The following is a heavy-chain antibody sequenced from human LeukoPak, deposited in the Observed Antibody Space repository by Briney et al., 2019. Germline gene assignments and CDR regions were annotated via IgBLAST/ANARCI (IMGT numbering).Heavy chain of an antibody. CDR1: GFTFRSYW. Sequence: GGSLRLSCAASGFTFRSYWMHWVRQDPGEGLVWVSLMNGDGSSTSYADSVKGRFTISRDNAKNTLYLRMNRLRAEDTAVYYCARTATDAFDIWGQGTMVTVSS. V-gene: IGHV3-74*01. CDR3: ARTATDAFDI. J-gene: IGHJ3*02. CDR2: MNGDGSST. D-gene: IGHD2-21*02.